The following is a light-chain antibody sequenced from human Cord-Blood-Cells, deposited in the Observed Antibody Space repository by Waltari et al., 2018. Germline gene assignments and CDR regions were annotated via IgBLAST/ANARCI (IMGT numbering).Light chain of an antibody. CDR3: QQYNSNPLT. Sequence: DIQMTQSPSSLSASVGDRVTITCRASQSISSCLDWYQQKPGKAPKLLIYNASSLESGVPSRFSGSGSGTEFTLTISSLQPDDFATYYCQQYNSNPLTFGEGTRLEIK. V-gene: IGKV1-39*01. J-gene: IGKJ5*01. CDR2: NAS. CDR1: QSISSC.